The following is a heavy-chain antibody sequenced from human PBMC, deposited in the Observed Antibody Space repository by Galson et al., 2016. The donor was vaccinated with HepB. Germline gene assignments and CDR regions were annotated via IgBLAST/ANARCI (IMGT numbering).Heavy chain of an antibody. CDR3: ARRIPHCSSTSCLLDY. J-gene: IGHJ4*02. Sequence: SETLSLTCAVSGDSISSDNWWSWVRQPPGKGPECIGEIYHSGVTNYNPSLRSRVTISVDKSKNQFSLKLSSVTAADTAVCYCARRIPHCSSTSCLLDYWGQGTLVTVSS. CDR1: GDSISSDNW. CDR2: IYHSGVT. D-gene: IGHD2-2*01. V-gene: IGHV4-4*02.